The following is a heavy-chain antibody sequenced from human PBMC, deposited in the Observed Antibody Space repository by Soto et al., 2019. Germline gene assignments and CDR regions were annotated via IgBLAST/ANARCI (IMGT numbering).Heavy chain of an antibody. D-gene: IGHD6-13*01. Sequence: AGSLRLACAAASFVLGLIAMSLFLVAPGKGLEWVWSIRGSGGKTYYADSVKLRFTISRDNSNNMLYLQMNSLRAEDTAIYYCAKGRPASQAGTRVDSWGQGTLVTVSS. CDR2: IRGSGGKT. CDR3: AKGRPASQAGTRVDS. CDR1: SFVLGLIA. V-gene: IGHV3-23*01. J-gene: IGHJ4*02.